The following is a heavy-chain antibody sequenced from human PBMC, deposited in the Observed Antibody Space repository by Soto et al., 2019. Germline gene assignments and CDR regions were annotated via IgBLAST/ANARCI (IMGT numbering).Heavy chain of an antibody. J-gene: IGHJ6*02. CDR3: ASDLVGASDSYGLDV. D-gene: IGHD1-26*01. CDR2: ISGSGGST. CDR1: GFTFSSYA. Sequence: GGSLRLSCAASGFTFSSYAMSWVRQAPGKGLEWVSAISGSGGSTYYADSVKGRFTISRDNSKNTLYLQMNSLRAEDTAVYYCASDLVGASDSYGLDVWGQGTTVTV. V-gene: IGHV3-23*01.